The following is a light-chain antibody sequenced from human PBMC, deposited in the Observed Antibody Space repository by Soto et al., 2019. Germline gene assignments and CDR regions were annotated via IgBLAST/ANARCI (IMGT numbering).Light chain of an antibody. CDR1: QTISSW. CDR3: QQYENLPIT. V-gene: IGKV1-33*01. Sequence: DIQITPSPFTLSGSVGDRVTITCRASQTISSWLAWYQQKPGKAPKLLIYDASNLETGVPSRFSGSGSGTDFTFTISSLQAEDIATYYCQQYENLPITFGQGTRLEIK. J-gene: IGKJ5*01. CDR2: DAS.